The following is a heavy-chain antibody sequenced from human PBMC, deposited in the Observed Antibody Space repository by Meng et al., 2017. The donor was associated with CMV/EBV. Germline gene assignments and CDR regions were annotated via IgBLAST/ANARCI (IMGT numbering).Heavy chain of an antibody. Sequence: QVQLVQSGAEVKKPGSAVKVSCKASGYTFSSYGISWVRQAPGQGLEWMGWISGYNGQTKYAQKFQGRVTTTTDTPTSTAYMELRSLRSDDTAVYYCARAPIFSGGDCSHWGQGTLVTVSS. J-gene: IGHJ4*02. V-gene: IGHV1-18*01. CDR2: ISGYNGQT. D-gene: IGHD2-21*02. CDR1: GYTFSSYG. CDR3: ARAPIFSGGDCSH.